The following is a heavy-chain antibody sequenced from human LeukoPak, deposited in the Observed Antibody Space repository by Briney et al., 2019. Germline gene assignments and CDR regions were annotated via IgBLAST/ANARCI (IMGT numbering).Heavy chain of an antibody. CDR1: GFTFSSYS. Sequence: GGSLRLSCAASGFTFSSYSMNWVHQAPGKGLEWVSYISSSSSTIYYADSVKGRFTISRDNAKNSLYLQMNSLRAEDTAVYYCARDLLTAGAWGQGTLVTVSS. J-gene: IGHJ5*02. CDR2: ISSSSSTI. V-gene: IGHV3-48*04. D-gene: IGHD6-13*01. CDR3: ARDLLTAGA.